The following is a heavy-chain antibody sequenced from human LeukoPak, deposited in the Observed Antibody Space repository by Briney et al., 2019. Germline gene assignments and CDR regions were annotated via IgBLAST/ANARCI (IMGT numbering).Heavy chain of an antibody. Sequence: ASVKVSCKASGCTFTGYYMHWVRQAPGQGVEWMGWINPNSGGTNYAQKFQGRVTMTMDTSTSTTYMELSRLRTDDTAVYYCAREPWYYYDSSGKNWFDHWGQGTLVTVSS. CDR3: AREPWYYYDSSGKNWFDH. J-gene: IGHJ5*02. CDR1: GCTFTGYY. V-gene: IGHV1-2*02. D-gene: IGHD3-22*01. CDR2: INPNSGGT.